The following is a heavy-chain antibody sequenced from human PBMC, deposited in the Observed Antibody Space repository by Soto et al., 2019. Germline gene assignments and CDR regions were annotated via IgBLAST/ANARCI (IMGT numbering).Heavy chain of an antibody. D-gene: IGHD3-10*02. CDR2: IFYSGST. CDR1: GGSISSYY. V-gene: IGHV4-59*01. J-gene: IGHJ5*01. CDR3: ASMIGDPVLSFDS. Sequence: QVQLQESGPGLVKPSETLSLTCTVSGGSISSYYWSWIRQPPGKGLEWIGFIFYSGSTSYNPSLKSSVTISIDTSEYQFSPKLNSVTAADTAVYYCASMIGDPVLSFDSWGQGTLVAVSS.